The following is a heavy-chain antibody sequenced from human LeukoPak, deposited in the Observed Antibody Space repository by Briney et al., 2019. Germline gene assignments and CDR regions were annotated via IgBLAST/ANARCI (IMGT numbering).Heavy chain of an antibody. D-gene: IGHD3-3*01. CDR2: IYTSGST. J-gene: IGHJ3*02. Sequence: TSETLSLTCTVSGGSISSGSYYWSWIRQPAGKGLEWIGRIYTSGSTNYNPSLKSRVTISVDTSKNQLSLKLSSVTAADTAVYYCARDAGWSGSDAFDIWGQGTMVTVSS. V-gene: IGHV4-61*02. CDR1: GGSISSGSYY. CDR3: ARDAGWSGSDAFDI.